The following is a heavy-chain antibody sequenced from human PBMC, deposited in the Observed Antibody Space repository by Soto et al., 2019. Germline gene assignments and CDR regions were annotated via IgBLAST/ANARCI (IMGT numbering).Heavy chain of an antibody. V-gene: IGHV4-39*01. CDR1: GGSISSSSYY. CDR2: IYYSGRT. Sequence: SETLSLTCTVSGGSISSSSYYWGWIRQPPGKGLEWIGSIYYSGRTDYNPSLKSRVTISVDTSKNQFSLKLSSVTAADTDVYYCARHAPMDIVVVPAALIDYWGQGTLVTVSS. CDR3: ARHAPMDIVVVPAALIDY. J-gene: IGHJ4*02. D-gene: IGHD2-2*03.